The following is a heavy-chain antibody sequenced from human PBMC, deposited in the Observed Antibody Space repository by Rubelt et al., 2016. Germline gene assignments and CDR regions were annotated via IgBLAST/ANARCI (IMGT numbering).Heavy chain of an antibody. D-gene: IGHD2-21*02. CDR1: GFTFSSYA. V-gene: IGHV3-23*04. CDR3: AQLVTKDY. CDR2: ISGSGGGT. Sequence: DVQLEESGGGLVQPGGSLRLSCAASGFTFSSYAMSWVRQAPGKGLEWVSGISGSGGGTYYADPVKGRFTISRDNSKSTLYLQMNSLRAEDTAVYYCAQLVTKDYWGQGTLVTVSS. J-gene: IGHJ4*02.